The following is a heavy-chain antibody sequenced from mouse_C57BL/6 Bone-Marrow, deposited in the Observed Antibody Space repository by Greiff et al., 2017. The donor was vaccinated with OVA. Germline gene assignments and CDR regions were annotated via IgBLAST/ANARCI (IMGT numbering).Heavy chain of an antibody. CDR3: ARRAAQAYYYAMDY. D-gene: IGHD3-2*02. CDR1: GYTFTDYY. CDR2: IYTGSGNT. J-gene: IGHJ4*01. Sequence: VKLQESGAELVRPGASVKLSCKASGYTFTDYYLNWVKQRPGQGLEWIARIYTGSGNTYNYEKFKGKATLTAEKSSSTAYRQLSSLTYEDSAGYFWARRAAQAYYYAMDYWGQGTSVTVSS. V-gene: IGHV1-76*01.